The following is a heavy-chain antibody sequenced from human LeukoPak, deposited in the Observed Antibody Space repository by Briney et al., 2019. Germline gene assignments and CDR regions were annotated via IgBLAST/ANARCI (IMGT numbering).Heavy chain of an antibody. D-gene: IGHD2-15*01. V-gene: IGHV4-59*01. Sequence: SETLSLTCTVSGGSIGTYYWSWIRQPPGKGLEWIGYVYYSGSTNYHPSLKSRVTLSVDTSKNQFSLTLSSVTAADTAVYYCARNGYCSGSYCYGYYYYMDVWGTGTTVSVSS. CDR1: GGSIGTYY. CDR3: ARNGYCSGSYCYGYYYYMDV. J-gene: IGHJ6*03. CDR2: VYYSGST.